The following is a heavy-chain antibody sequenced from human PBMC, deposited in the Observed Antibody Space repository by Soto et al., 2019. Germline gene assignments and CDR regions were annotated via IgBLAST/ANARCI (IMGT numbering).Heavy chain of an antibody. D-gene: IGHD3-22*01. CDR1: GGTFSSYA. Sequence: SVKVSCKASGGTFSSYAISWVRQAPGQGLEWMGGIIPIFGTANYAQKFQGRVTITADESTSTAYMELSSLRSEDTAVYYCARDGPTGYDSSGYYLDYWGQGTLVTVSS. CDR3: ARDGPTGYDSSGYYLDY. J-gene: IGHJ4*02. CDR2: IIPIFGTA. V-gene: IGHV1-69*13.